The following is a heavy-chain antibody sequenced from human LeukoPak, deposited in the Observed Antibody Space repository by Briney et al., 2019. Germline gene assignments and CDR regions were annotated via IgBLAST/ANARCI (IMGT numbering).Heavy chain of an antibody. CDR2: ISYSGST. V-gene: IGHV4-39*02. Sequence: SETLSLTCTVSGASISTYNDYWAWIRQPPGKGLEWIGGISYSGSTYYNPSLESRVTISIDTYKNDFSLQVSSVTAADAAVYYCARRRRDGYNNYWYFDFWGRGTLVTVSS. J-gene: IGHJ2*01. CDR3: ARRRRDGYNNYWYFDF. D-gene: IGHD5-24*01. CDR1: GASISTYNDY.